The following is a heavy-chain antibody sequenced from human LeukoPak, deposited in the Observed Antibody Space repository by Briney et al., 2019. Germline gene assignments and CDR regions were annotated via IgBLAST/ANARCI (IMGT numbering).Heavy chain of an antibody. CDR2: LSYTGKT. J-gene: IGHJ4*02. CDR1: GASVSSSH. Sequence: PSETLSLTCVVSGASVSSSHWNWIRQLPGKGLEWIGCLSYTGKTDYNPSLTSRVTISQDTSKNQVSLKVRSVTAADTAIYYCSEGYFEPFDHWGQGTLVTVSS. CDR3: SEGYFEPFDH. V-gene: IGHV4-59*02. D-gene: IGHD3-22*01.